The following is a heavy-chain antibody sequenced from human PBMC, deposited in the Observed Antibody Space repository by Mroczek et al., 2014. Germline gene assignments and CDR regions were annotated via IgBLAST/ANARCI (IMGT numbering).Heavy chain of an antibody. D-gene: IGHD6-13*01. CDR3: ARGRSIAAAAGSWFDP. CDR2: INHSGST. CDR1: GGSFSGYY. V-gene: IGHV4-34*01. J-gene: IGHJ5*02. Sequence: QVQLQQWGAGLLKPSETLSLTCAVYGGSFSGYYWSWIRQPPGKGLEWIGEINHSGSTNYNPSLKSRVTISVDTSKNQFSLKLSSVTAADTAVYYCARGRSIAAAAGSWFDPWGQGTLVTVSS.